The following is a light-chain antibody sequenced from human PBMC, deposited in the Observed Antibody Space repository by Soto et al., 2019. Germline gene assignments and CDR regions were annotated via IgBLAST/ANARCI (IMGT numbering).Light chain of an antibody. CDR3: QQFNSSPFT. Sequence: DIQLTQSPSFLSASVGDRLTITCRASQDIRSSLAWYQQKPGKAPNLLIHTVSTLQNGVPSRFSGSRSGTEFTLTIISLQTEDFATYYCQQFNSSPFTFGGGTKVEI. V-gene: IGKV1-9*01. CDR2: TVS. J-gene: IGKJ4*01. CDR1: QDIRSS.